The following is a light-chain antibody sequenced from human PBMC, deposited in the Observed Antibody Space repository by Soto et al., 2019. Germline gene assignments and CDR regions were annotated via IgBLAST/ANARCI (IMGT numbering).Light chain of an antibody. Sequence: EIVLTQSPATLSLSPGERVTLSCRASQSVSSCFLAWYQQKPGQAPRLIIYGASSRATGIPEGFSGSGSGTDFTLTISRLEPEDFAMYYCQQYDSSPRTFGQGTKLEIK. J-gene: IGKJ2*01. CDR2: GAS. CDR1: QSVSSCF. V-gene: IGKV3-20*01. CDR3: QQYDSSPRT.